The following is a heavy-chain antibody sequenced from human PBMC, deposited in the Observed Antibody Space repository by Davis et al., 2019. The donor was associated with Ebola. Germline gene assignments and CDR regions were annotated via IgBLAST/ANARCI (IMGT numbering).Heavy chain of an antibody. D-gene: IGHD3-22*01. CDR1: GGSFSGYY. V-gene: IGHV4-34*01. CDR3: ARRLGYDSSGYYRI. J-gene: IGHJ4*02. Sequence: SETLSLTCAVYGGSFSGYYWSWIRQPPGKGLEWMGEINHHGITSYNPSLKSRVSMSVDTSKNQFSLKLSSVTAADTAVYYCARRLGYDSSGYYRIWGQGTLVTVSS. CDR2: INHHGIT.